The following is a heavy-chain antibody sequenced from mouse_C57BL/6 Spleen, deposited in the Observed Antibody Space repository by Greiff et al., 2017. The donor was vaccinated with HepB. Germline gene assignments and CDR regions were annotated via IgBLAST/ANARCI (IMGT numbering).Heavy chain of an antibody. CDR2: IYPGDGDT. J-gene: IGHJ3*01. CDR1: GYAFSSSW. CDR3: ARSGSY. Sequence: QVQLQQSGPELVKPGASVKISCKASGYAFSSSWMNWVKQRPGKGLEWIGRIYPGDGDTNYNGKFKGKATFTADTSSNTAYMQLSSLTTEDSAIYYCARSGSYWGQGTLVTVSA. D-gene: IGHD3-1*01. V-gene: IGHV1-82*01.